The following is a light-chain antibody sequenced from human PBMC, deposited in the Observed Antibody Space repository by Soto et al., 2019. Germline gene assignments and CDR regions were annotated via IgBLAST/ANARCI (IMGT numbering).Light chain of an antibody. CDR1: QRLTSKY. Sequence: ILLTQSPGTLSLSPGERSPLTWKASQRLTSKYFAWYKQQPGRALRLISEGASTRATGIPDRFSGSGAVTEFTLTISRLEPKDFEVYYCQQYGDSLLTVGGGTKVDIK. CDR3: QQYGDSLLT. J-gene: IGKJ4*01. V-gene: IGKV3-20*01. CDR2: GAS.